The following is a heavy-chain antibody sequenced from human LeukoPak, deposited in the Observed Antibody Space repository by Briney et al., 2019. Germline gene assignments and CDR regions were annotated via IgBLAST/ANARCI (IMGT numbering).Heavy chain of an antibody. Sequence: ASVKVSCKVSGYTLTELSMHWVRQAPGKGLEWMGGFDPEDGETIYAQKFQGRVTMTEDTSTDTAYMELSSLRSEDTAVYYCARSQYASYYYDSSGVGRGSSYFDYWGQGTLVTVSS. CDR1: GYTLTELS. D-gene: IGHD3-22*01. CDR3: ARSQYASYYYDSSGVGRGSSYFDY. J-gene: IGHJ4*02. CDR2: FDPEDGET. V-gene: IGHV1-24*01.